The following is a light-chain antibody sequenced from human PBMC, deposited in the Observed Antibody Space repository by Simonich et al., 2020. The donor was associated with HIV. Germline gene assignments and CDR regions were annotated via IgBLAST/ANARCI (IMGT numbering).Light chain of an antibody. Sequence: DIVMTQSPDSLAVSLGERATINCKSSRSVLYSSNNKNYLAWYQQKPGQPPKLLIYWASTLEAGVPDRFSASGSGTDFTLTVSSLLAEDVAVYYCQQYYTTPPTFGQGTKVEIK. CDR1: RSVLYSSNNKNY. J-gene: IGKJ1*01. V-gene: IGKV4-1*01. CDR2: WAS. CDR3: QQYYTTPPT.